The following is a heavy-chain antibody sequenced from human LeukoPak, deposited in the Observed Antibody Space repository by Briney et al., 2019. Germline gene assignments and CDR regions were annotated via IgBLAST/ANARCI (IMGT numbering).Heavy chain of an antibody. CDR3: ARGNRLYSSSWSSLAFDI. D-gene: IGHD6-13*01. CDR1: GYTSTSYD. Sequence: ASVKVSYKASGYTSTSYDINWVRQATGQGLEWMGWVNPNSAYTGYAQKFQGRVTITRDTSIGTAYMEVSSLRSEDTAVYYCARGNRLYSSSWSSLAFDIWGRGTMVTVSS. CDR2: VNPNSAYT. J-gene: IGHJ3*02. V-gene: IGHV1-8*01.